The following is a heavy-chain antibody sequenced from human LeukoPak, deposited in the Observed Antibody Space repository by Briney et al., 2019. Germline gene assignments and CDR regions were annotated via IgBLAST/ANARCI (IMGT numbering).Heavy chain of an antibody. Sequence: RPGGSLRLSCTASGFTFSSYAMTWVRQAPGKGLEWVSTVSGSAGRTDYADSVKGRFTISRDNLKNTLYLQMNSLRAEDTAVYYCARDLSGYRYGSDYYYGMDVWGQGTTVTVSS. CDR2: VSGSAGRT. V-gene: IGHV3-23*01. D-gene: IGHD5-18*01. CDR1: GFTFSSYA. CDR3: ARDLSGYRYGSDYYYGMDV. J-gene: IGHJ6*02.